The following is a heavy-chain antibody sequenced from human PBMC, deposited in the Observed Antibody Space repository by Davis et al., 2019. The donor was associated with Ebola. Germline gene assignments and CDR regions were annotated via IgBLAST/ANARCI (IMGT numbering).Heavy chain of an antibody. CDR3: ARSSDTGGWFDP. CDR1: GGTFSSYA. CDR2: IIPILGIA. Sequence: SVKVSCKASGGTFSSYAISWVRQAPGQGLEWMGGIIPILGIANYAQKFQGRVTITADESTSTAYMELRSLRSDDTAVYYCARSSDTGGWFDPWGQGTLVTVSS. D-gene: IGHD7-27*01. J-gene: IGHJ5*02. V-gene: IGHV1-69*10.